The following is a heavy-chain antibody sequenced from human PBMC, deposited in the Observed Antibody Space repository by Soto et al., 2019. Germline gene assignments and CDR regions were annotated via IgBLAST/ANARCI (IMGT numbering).Heavy chain of an antibody. J-gene: IGHJ4*02. CDR3: AREAHYDILTGPYFDY. V-gene: IGHV1-69*08. CDR2: IIPILGIA. D-gene: IGHD3-9*01. CDR1: GGTFSSYT. Sequence: QVQLVQSGAEVKKPGSSVKVSCKASGGTFSSYTISWVRQAPGQGLEWMGRIIPILGIANYAQKFQGRVTITXXKXTXXAYMELSSLRSEDTAVYYCAREAHYDILTGPYFDYWGQGTLVTVSS.